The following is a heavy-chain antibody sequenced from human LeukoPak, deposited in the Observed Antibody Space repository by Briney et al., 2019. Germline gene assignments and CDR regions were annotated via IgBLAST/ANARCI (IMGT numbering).Heavy chain of an antibody. V-gene: IGHV1-69*04. J-gene: IGHJ4*02. Sequence: ASVKVSCKASGGTFSSSAISWVRQAPGQGLEWMGRIIPILGIANYAQKFQGRVTITADKSTSTAYMELSSLRSEDTAVYYCASQPTMVRGVMGGAFDYWGQGTLVTVSS. CDR3: ASQPTMVRGVMGGAFDY. CDR2: IIPILGIA. CDR1: GGTFSSSA. D-gene: IGHD3-10*01.